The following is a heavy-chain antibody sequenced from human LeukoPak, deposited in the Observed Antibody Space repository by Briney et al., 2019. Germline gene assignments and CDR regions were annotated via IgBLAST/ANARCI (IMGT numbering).Heavy chain of an antibody. CDR2: ISYDGSNK. CDR3: ANGVLLWFGEQKFDY. Sequence: PGGSLRLSCAASGFTFSSYAMHWVRQAPGKGLEWVAVISYDGSNKYYADSVKGRFTISRDNSKNTLYLQMNSLRAEDTAVYYCANGVLLWFGEQKFDYWGQGTLVTVSS. D-gene: IGHD3-10*01. V-gene: IGHV3-30-3*01. CDR1: GFTFSSYA. J-gene: IGHJ4*02.